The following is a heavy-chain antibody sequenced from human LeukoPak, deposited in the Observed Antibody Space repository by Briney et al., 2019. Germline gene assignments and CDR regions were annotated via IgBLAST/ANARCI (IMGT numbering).Heavy chain of an antibody. CDR2: ISYDGSNK. CDR3: ARDGGIVVVPAAGGYFGY. V-gene: IGHV3-30*01. Sequence: GGSLRLSCAASGFTFSSYAMHWVRQAPGKGREWVAVISYDGSNKYYAGSVKGRFTISRDNSKNTLYLQMNSLRAEDTAVYYCARDGGIVVVPAAGGYFGYWGQGTLVTVSS. J-gene: IGHJ4*02. CDR1: GFTFSSYA. D-gene: IGHD2-2*01.